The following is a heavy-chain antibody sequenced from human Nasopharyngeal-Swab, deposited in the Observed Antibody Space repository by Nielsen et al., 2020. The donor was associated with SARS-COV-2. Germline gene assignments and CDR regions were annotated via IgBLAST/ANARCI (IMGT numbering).Heavy chain of an antibody. D-gene: IGHD2-8*02. CDR2: LSYSGRT. J-gene: IGHJ3*02. V-gene: IGHV4-59*08. CDR3: ARRGTGGKKGAFDI. Sequence: WIRQPPGKGLEWIGYLSYSGRTPSPPSLYRLFPISVDTSKNQFSLKLSSVTAADTAVYYCARRGTGGKKGAFDIWGQGTMVTVSS.